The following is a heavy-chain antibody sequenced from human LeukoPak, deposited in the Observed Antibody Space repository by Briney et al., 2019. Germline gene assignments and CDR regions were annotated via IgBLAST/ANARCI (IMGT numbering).Heavy chain of an antibody. CDR3: ARSYDFWSGYYTLSDYYYGMDV. Sequence: PSETLSLTCTVSGGSISSGGYYWSWIRQPAGKGLEWIGRIYTSGSTNYNPSLKSRVTMSVDTSKNQFSLKLSSVTAADTAVYYCARSYDFWSGYYTLSDYYYGMDVWGQGTTVTVSS. D-gene: IGHD3-3*01. V-gene: IGHV4-61*02. J-gene: IGHJ6*02. CDR2: IYTSGST. CDR1: GGSISSGGYY.